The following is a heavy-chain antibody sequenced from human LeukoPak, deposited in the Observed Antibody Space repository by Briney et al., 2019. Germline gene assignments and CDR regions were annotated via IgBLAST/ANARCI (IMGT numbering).Heavy chain of an antibody. CDR1: GGSFSGYY. CDR3: ARRRDAFDI. CDR2: INHSGST. Sequence: SETLSLTCAVYGGSFSGYYWSWIRQPPGKGLEWIGEINHSGSTNYNPSLKSRVTISVDTSKNQFSLKLSSVTAADTAVYYCARRRDAFDIWGQGTMVTVSS. J-gene: IGHJ3*02. V-gene: IGHV4-34*01.